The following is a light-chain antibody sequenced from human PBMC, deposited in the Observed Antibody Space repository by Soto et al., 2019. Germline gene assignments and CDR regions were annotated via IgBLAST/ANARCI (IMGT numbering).Light chain of an antibody. CDR3: QQSYSTPLT. J-gene: IGKJ4*01. CDR1: QSISTY. Sequence: DIQMTQSPSSLSASVGDRVTISCRASQSISTYLNWYQQKPGKAPKLLIYAASSLQSGVPSRFSGSGSETDLTLTISSLQPEDFAIYFCQQSYSTPLTFGGGTKVEIK. CDR2: AAS. V-gene: IGKV1-39*01.